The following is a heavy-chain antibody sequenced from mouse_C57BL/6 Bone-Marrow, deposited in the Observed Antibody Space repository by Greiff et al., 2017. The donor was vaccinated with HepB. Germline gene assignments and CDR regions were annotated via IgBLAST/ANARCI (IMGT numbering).Heavy chain of an antibody. Sequence: VQLQESGAELVRPGASVTLSCKASGYTFTDYEMHWVKQTPVHGLEWIGAIDPETGGTAYNQKFKGKAILTADKSSSTAYMELRSLTSEDSAVYHCTRCRYREWFAYWGQGTLVTVSA. J-gene: IGHJ3*01. V-gene: IGHV1-15*01. CDR2: IDPETGGT. CDR1: GYTFTDYE. D-gene: IGHD2-14*01. CDR3: TRCRYREWFAY.